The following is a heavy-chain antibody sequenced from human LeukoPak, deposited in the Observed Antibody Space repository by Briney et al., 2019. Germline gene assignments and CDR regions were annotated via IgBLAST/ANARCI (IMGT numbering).Heavy chain of an antibody. J-gene: IGHJ4*02. V-gene: IGHV1-46*01. CDR1: GYTFTGYY. CDR3: ARDQEGFDY. Sequence: ASVKVSCKASGYTFTGYYIHWVRQAPGQGLEWMGMIYPRDGSTSYAQKFQGRVTVTRDTSTSTVHMELSGLRSEDTAVYYCARDQEGFDYWGQGTLVTVSS. CDR2: IYPRDGST.